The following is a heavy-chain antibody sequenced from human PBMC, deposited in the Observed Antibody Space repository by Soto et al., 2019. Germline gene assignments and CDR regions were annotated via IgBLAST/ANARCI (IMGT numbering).Heavy chain of an antibody. CDR3: ARGRKYSALRQGKAGFYYYYYGMDV. J-gene: IGHJ6*02. D-gene: IGHD2-15*01. Sequence: ASVKVXCKASGYTXTSYDINWVRQATGQGLEWMGWMNPNSGNTGYAQKFQGRVTMTRNTSISTAYMELSSLRSEDTAVYYCARGRKYSALRQGKAGFYYYYYGMDVWGQGTTVTVSS. CDR1: GYTXTSYD. CDR2: MNPNSGNT. V-gene: IGHV1-8*01.